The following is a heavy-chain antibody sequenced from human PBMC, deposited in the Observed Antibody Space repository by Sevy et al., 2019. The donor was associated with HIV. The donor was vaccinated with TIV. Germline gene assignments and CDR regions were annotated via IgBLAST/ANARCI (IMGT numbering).Heavy chain of an antibody. CDR3: ARRGPSTVHDAFDI. J-gene: IGHJ3*02. V-gene: IGHV3-49*04. CDR2: IRSKAYGGTT. Sequence: GGSLRLSCRASGFTFDDYTMSWVRQAPGKGLEWVAFIRSKAYGGTTEYAASVKGRFTISRDESKSIAYLQMNSLKTEDTAVYFCARRGPSTVHDAFDIWGQGTMVTVSS. CDR1: GFTFDDYT. D-gene: IGHD4-17*01.